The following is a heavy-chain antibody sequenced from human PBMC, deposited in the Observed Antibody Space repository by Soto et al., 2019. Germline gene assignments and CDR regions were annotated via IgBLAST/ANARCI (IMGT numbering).Heavy chain of an antibody. V-gene: IGHV3-23*01. Sequence: EVQLLESGGGLVQPGGSLRLSCAASEFTFSSYAMSWVRQAPGKGLEWVSIISGSGERTYYADSVKGRFTISRDNSKKTRYVQMNSLRAEDTAVYYCAKVKEGATDYWGQGTLVTVSS. CDR2: ISGSGERT. D-gene: IGHD1-26*01. CDR3: AKVKEGATDY. CDR1: EFTFSSYA. J-gene: IGHJ4*02.